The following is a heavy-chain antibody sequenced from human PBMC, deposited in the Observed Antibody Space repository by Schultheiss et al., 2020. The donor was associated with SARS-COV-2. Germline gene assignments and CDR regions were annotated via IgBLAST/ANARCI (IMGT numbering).Heavy chain of an antibody. Sequence: GGSLRLSCAASGFTFSNYDMHWVRQATGKGLEWVSYISSSGSTIYYADSVKGRFTISRDNAKNSLYLQMNSLRAEDTAVYYCARDWNVLRYFDPENYFDYWGQGTLVTVSS. D-gene: IGHD3-9*01. J-gene: IGHJ4*02. CDR3: ARDWNVLRYFDPENYFDY. CDR2: ISSSGSTI. CDR1: GFTFSNYD. V-gene: IGHV3-11*01.